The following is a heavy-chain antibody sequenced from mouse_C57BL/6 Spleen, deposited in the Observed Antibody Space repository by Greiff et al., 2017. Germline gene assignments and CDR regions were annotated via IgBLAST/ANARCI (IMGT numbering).Heavy chain of an antibody. J-gene: IGHJ3*01. Sequence: QVQLQQPGAELVRPGSSVKLSCKASGYTFTSYWMDWVKQRPGQGLEWIGNIYPSDSETHYNQKFKDKATLTVDKSSSTAYMQLSSLTSEDSAVYYCARIGGRGFAYWGQGTLVTVSA. CDR1: GYTFTSYW. V-gene: IGHV1-61*01. CDR3: ARIGGRGFAY. D-gene: IGHD3-1*01. CDR2: IYPSDSET.